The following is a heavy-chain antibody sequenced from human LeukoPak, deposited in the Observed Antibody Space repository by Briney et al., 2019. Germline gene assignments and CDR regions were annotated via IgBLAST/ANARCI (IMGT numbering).Heavy chain of an antibody. J-gene: IGHJ5*02. V-gene: IGHV3-7*03. CDR1: GFTFSSYW. D-gene: IGHD2-15*01. CDR3: TTDRWYSADH. Sequence: PGGSLRLSCAASGFTFSSYWMSWVRQAPGKGLEWVAIIEKNGSGKNYVDSVMGRFIISRDNAKNSLFLQMDSLKVEDTAIYYCTTDRWYSADHWGQGTLVTVSS. CDR2: IEKNGSGK.